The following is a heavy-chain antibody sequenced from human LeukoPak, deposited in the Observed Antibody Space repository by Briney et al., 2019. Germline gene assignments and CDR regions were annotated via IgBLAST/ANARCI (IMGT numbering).Heavy chain of an antibody. J-gene: IGHJ5*02. D-gene: IGHD1-26*01. Sequence: SETLSLTCTVSGYSISSGYYWGWIRQPPGKGLEWIGSIYHSGSTYYNPSLKSRVTISVDTSKNQFSLKLSSVTAADTAVYYCARDILEGNWFDPWGQATLVTVSS. CDR3: ARDILEGNWFDP. CDR2: IYHSGST. V-gene: IGHV4-38-2*02. CDR1: GYSISSGYY.